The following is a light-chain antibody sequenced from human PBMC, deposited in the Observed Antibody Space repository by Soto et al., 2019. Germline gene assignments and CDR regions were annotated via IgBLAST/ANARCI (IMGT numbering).Light chain of an antibody. CDR3: NQYNNFHRK. J-gene: IGKJ1*01. CDR2: KAS. CDR1: QSINGW. Sequence: IQFTQSPSTLSAAVGDRVTMTCLCSQSINGWLAWYQQKPGQAPNPLIYKASTLEGGVPSTFSGSGSRKELTLTVSSLPPDDFETYYCNQYNNFHRKLGQGTKV. V-gene: IGKV1-5*03.